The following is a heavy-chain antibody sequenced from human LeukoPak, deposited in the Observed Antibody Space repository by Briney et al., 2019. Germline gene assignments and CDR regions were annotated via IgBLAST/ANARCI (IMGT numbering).Heavy chain of an antibody. Sequence: SETLSLTCAVYGGSFSGYYWSWIRQPPGKGLEWIGEINHSGSTNYNPSLKSRVTISVDTSKNQFSLKLSSVTAADTAVYYCARLQYYDILTGYPPKYAFDIWGQGTMVTVSS. CDR2: INHSGST. CDR3: ARLQYYDILTGYPPKYAFDI. D-gene: IGHD3-9*01. CDR1: GGSFSGYY. V-gene: IGHV4-34*01. J-gene: IGHJ3*02.